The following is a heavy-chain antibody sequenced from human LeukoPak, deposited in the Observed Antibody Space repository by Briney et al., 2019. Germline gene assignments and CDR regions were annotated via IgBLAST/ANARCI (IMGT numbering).Heavy chain of an antibody. Sequence: PSQTLSLTCTVSGGSISSGDYYWSWIRQPPGKGLEWIAYMYYSGSTYYNPSLKSRVTMSADTSKNQLSLKLSSVTAADTAVYYCARPYYYDSRIDPWGQGTLVTVSS. CDR2: MYYSGST. CDR3: ARPYYYDSRIDP. J-gene: IGHJ5*02. CDR1: GGSISSGDYY. V-gene: IGHV4-30-4*01. D-gene: IGHD3-22*01.